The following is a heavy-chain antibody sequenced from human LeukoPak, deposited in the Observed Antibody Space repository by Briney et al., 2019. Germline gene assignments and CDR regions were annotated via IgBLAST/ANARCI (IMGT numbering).Heavy chain of an antibody. CDR1: GFTFSSYA. J-gene: IGHJ4*02. CDR3: AKDSRAVAGKPIDC. D-gene: IGHD6-19*01. V-gene: IGHV3-23*01. CDR2: ISGSGGST. Sequence: QPGGSLRLSCAASGFTFSSYAMSWVRQAPGKGLEWVSAISGSGGSTYYADSVKGRFTISRDNSKNTLYLQTNSLRAEDTAVYYCAKDSRAVAGKPIDCWGQGTLVTVSS.